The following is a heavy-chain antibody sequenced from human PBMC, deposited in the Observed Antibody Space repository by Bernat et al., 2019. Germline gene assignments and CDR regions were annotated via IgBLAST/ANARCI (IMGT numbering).Heavy chain of an antibody. D-gene: IGHD4-17*01. J-gene: IGHJ5*02. CDR2: INPKSGDT. CDR3: ARDPDVYGDSLTWFDT. V-gene: IGHV1-2*02. CDR1: GYTFTGYY. Sequence: QVQLVQSGTEVKKPGASVKVSCKASGYTFTGYYMHWVRQAPGQGLEYMGWINPKSGDTHYTQNFQGRVNMTRDTSIRTVYMEVSRLRSDDTAVYFCARDPDVYGDSLTWFDTWGQGTLVAVSS.